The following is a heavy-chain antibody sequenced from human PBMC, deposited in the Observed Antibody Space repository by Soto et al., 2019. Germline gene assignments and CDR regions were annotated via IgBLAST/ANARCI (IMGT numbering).Heavy chain of an antibody. Sequence: PGESLKISCKTSGHNFAGYWIGWVRQMPGKGLEWLGIIFPGDSDTKYSPSFQGQVIISADKSIRTAYLQWSSLKASDTAIYYCARQSGMDVWGQGTTVTVSS. V-gene: IGHV5-51*01. CDR1: GHNFAGYW. D-gene: IGHD5-12*01. J-gene: IGHJ6*02. CDR2: IFPGDSDT. CDR3: ARQSGMDV.